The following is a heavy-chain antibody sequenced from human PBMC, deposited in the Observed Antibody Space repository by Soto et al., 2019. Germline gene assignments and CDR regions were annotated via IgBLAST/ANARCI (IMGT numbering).Heavy chain of an antibody. J-gene: IGHJ3*02. CDR2: IYPGNSNT. CDR1: GYCFSIHW. V-gene: IGHV5-51*01. CDR3: ARDSHCDGGNCPMGGSDM. D-gene: IGHD2-15*01. Sequence: PGESLKISCKGSGYCFSIHWVAWLRQMPGKGLEWVGIIYPGNSNTMYSPSFQGQVTISADTALSTTYLQWDTLKPSDTAIYFCARDSHCDGGNCPMGGSDMRGQGTMVTVSS.